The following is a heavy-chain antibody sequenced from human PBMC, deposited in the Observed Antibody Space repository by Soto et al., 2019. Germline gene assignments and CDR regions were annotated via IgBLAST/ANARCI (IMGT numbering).Heavy chain of an antibody. V-gene: IGHV3-23*01. D-gene: IGHD2-2*01. Sequence: GGSLRLSCAASGFTFSSYAMSWVRQAPGKGLEWVSAISGSGGSTYYADSVKGRFTISRDNSKNTLYLQMNSLRAEDTAVYYCAKDRWGYCSSTSCPPNGMDVWGQGTTVTVA. CDR2: ISGSGGST. CDR3: AKDRWGYCSSTSCPPNGMDV. J-gene: IGHJ6*02. CDR1: GFTFSSYA.